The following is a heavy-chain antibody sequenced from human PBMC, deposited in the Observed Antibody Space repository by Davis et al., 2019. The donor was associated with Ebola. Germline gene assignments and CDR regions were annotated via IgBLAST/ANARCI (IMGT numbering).Heavy chain of an antibody. CDR1: GYTITGYY. J-gene: IGHJ6*02. Sequence: ASVKVSCKASGYTITGYYMHWVRQAPGQGLEWMGWINPNSGGTNYAQKFQGWVTMTRDTSISTAYMELSRLRSDDTAVYYCARENCSGGSCYFLLSVWGQGTTVTVSS. CDR2: INPNSGGT. V-gene: IGHV1-2*04. D-gene: IGHD2-15*01. CDR3: ARENCSGGSCYFLLSV.